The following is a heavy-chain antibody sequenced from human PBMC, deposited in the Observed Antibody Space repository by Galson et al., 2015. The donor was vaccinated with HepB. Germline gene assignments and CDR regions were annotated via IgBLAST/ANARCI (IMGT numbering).Heavy chain of an antibody. Sequence: SLRLSCAASGLMFSNYWMHWVRQTPGKGLVWVAQMSPDGKVTGYADSVRGRFTISRDNTKNTLYLQMNSLRAEDTAVYYCASGGVGANDYWGQGTLVIVSS. CDR3: ASGGVGANDY. CDR2: MSPDGKVT. CDR1: GLMFSNYW. J-gene: IGHJ4*02. D-gene: IGHD1-26*01. V-gene: IGHV3-74*01.